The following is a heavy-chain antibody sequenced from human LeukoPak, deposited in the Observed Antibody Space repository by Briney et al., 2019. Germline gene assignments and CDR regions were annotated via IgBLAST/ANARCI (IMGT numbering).Heavy chain of an antibody. D-gene: IGHD6-19*01. J-gene: IGHJ5*02. V-gene: IGHV1-18*01. CDR3: ARLKSNGYSSGWYSGNWFDP. CDR1: GYTFTSYG. Sequence: ASVKVSCKASGYTFTSYGISWVRQALGQGLEWMGWISAYNGNTNYAQKLQGRVTMTTDTSTSTAYMELRSLRSDDTAVYYCARLKSNGYSSGWYSGNWFDPWGQGTLVTVSS. CDR2: ISAYNGNT.